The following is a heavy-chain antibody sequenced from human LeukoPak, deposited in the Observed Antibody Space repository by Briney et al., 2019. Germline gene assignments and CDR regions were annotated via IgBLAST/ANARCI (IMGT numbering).Heavy chain of an antibody. V-gene: IGHV5-51*01. Sequence: GESLKISCKASGYRFTAYWIAWVRQMPGIGLEWIGIIFPGDSNTRYRPSFQGQVTISVDKSITTAYLQWSSLKASDTAMYYCAKLNYDSSGFKGRHFDYWGQGTLVTVSS. CDR1: GYRFTAYW. CDR2: IFPGDSNT. CDR3: AKLNYDSSGFKGRHFDY. D-gene: IGHD3-22*01. J-gene: IGHJ4*02.